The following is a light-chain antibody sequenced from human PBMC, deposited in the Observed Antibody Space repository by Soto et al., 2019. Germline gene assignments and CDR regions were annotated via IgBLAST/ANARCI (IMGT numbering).Light chain of an antibody. CDR1: QNVASSY. V-gene: IGKV3-20*01. CDR3: QQYGTSPWT. CDR2: GAS. Sequence: EIVLTQSPGTLSLSPGERATLSCRASQNVASSYLAWFQQKPGQTPRLLIYGASSRDTGIPDRFSGSGSGTDFTLTIRRLEPEDFAVYYCQQYGTSPWTFGQGTKVEVK. J-gene: IGKJ1*01.